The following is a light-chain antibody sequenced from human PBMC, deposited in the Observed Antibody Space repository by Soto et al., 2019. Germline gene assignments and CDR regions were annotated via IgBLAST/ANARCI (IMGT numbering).Light chain of an antibody. V-gene: IGKV3-15*01. CDR1: QSVNSN. J-gene: IGKJ4*01. CDR3: QQYNTWPLT. Sequence: EIAMTQSPATLSVSPGERATLSCRASQSVNSNLAWYQQKPGQAPRLLIYRASTRATGIPARFSGSGSGTEFTVTISSLQSEDFAVYYCQQYNTWPLTFGGGTKVEIK. CDR2: RAS.